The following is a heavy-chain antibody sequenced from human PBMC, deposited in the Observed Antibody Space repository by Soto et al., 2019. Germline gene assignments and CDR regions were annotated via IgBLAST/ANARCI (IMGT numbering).Heavy chain of an antibody. V-gene: IGHV3-72*01. CDR1: GFTFSDHY. J-gene: IGHJ4*02. Sequence: EVQLVESGGGLVQPGGSLRLSCAASGFTFSDHYMDWVRQASGKGLEWVGRTRNKANSYTTEYAASVKGRFTISRDDSKNSLYLQMNSLKTEDTAVYYCARVLTYYDSSGYNYWGQGTLVTVSS. D-gene: IGHD3-22*01. CDR3: ARVLTYYDSSGYNY. CDR2: TRNKANSYTT.